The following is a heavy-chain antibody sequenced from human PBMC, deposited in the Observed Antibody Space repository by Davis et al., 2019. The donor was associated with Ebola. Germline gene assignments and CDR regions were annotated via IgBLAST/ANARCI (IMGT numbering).Heavy chain of an antibody. Sequence: PGGSLRLSCAASGFTFSSYSMNWVRQAPGKGLGWVSYISSSSSTIYYADSVKGRFTIARDNAKNSLYLQMNSLRAEDTAVYYCAREDTYYYDSSGYADGYWGQGTLVTVSS. D-gene: IGHD3-22*01. CDR3: AREDTYYYDSSGYADGY. V-gene: IGHV3-48*04. CDR2: ISSSSSTI. J-gene: IGHJ4*02. CDR1: GFTFSSYS.